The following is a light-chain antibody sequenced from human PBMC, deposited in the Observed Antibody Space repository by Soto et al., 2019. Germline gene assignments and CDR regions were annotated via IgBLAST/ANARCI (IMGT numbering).Light chain of an antibody. J-gene: IGKJ3*01. Sequence: EIVLTQSPATLSLSPGERATLSCRASQSVSHYLAWYQQKPGQAPRLLIYGASNRATDIPGRFSGSGSGTDFTLTINSLEPEDFAVYYCRQRNNWPFTFGPGTKVDI. V-gene: IGKV3-11*01. CDR2: GAS. CDR1: QSVSHY. CDR3: RQRNNWPFT.